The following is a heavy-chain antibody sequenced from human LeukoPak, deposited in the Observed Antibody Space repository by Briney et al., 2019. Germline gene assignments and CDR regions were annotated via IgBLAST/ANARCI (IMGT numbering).Heavy chain of an antibody. Sequence: PGGSLRLSCAASGFTFSSYEMNWVRQAPGKGLEWVSYISSSGSTIYYADSVKGRFTISRDNAKNSLNLQMNSLRAEDTAVYYRARDRDSSGYYVGVFDYWGQGTLVTVSS. D-gene: IGHD3-22*01. CDR1: GFTFSSYE. V-gene: IGHV3-48*03. CDR3: ARDRDSSGYYVGVFDY. CDR2: ISSSGSTI. J-gene: IGHJ4*02.